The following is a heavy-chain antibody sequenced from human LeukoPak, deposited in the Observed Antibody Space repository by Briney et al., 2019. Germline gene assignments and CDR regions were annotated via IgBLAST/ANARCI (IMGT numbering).Heavy chain of an antibody. CDR1: GFTFSSYA. CDR2: LSGSGYNT. CDR3: AKDPYGTRYFDY. Sequence: GGSLRLSCAASGFTFSSYAMSWVRQAPGKGLEWVSSLSGSGYNTYYADSVKGRFTISRDNSKNTVYLQMNSLRAEDTAVYYCAKDPYGTRYFDYWGQGTLVTVSS. D-gene: IGHD2-2*01. J-gene: IGHJ4*02. V-gene: IGHV3-23*01.